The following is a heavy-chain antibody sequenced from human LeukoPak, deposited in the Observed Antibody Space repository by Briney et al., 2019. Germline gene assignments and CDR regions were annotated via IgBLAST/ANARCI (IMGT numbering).Heavy chain of an antibody. CDR3: ARDLSAAFDF. J-gene: IGHJ4*02. CDR2: LVYDERS. V-gene: IGHV3-33*01. Sequence: GGSLRLSCAASGFPFSSYGMHWVRQAPGKGLEWVARLVYDERSDYADSVKGRFSISRDNSKNTLFLDMSDLRVEDTAVCYCARDLSAAFDFWGQGVLVTVSS. CDR1: GFPFSSYG. D-gene: IGHD6-19*01.